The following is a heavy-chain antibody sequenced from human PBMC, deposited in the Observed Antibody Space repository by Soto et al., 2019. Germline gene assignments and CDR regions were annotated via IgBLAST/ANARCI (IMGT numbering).Heavy chain of an antibody. CDR3: AKVPTLYSYYYYYGMDV. D-gene: IGHD3-3*01. V-gene: IGHV3-30*18. Sequence: GGSLRLSCAASGFTFSSYGMHWVRQAPGKGLEWVAVISYDGSNKYYADSVKGRFTISRDNSKNTLYQQMNSLRAEDTAVYYCAKVPTLYSYYYYYGMDVWGQGTTVTVSS. CDR2: ISYDGSNK. J-gene: IGHJ6*02. CDR1: GFTFSSYG.